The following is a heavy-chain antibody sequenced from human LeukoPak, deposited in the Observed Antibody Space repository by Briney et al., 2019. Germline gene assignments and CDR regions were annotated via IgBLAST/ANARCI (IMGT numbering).Heavy chain of an antibody. Sequence: GGSLRLSCAASGFTFRSYSMNWVRQAPGKGLAWVSYISSSGSSIYYADSVKGRFTISRDNSKNTLCLQINNPRVVDTAVYYCAKRYYDFPLDYWGQGTLVTVSS. V-gene: IGHV3-48*01. J-gene: IGHJ4*02. D-gene: IGHD3-3*01. CDR3: AKRYYDFPLDY. CDR2: ISSSGSSI. CDR1: GFTFRSYS.